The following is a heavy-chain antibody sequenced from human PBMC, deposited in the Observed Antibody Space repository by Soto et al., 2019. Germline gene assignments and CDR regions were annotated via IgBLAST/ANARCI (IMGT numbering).Heavy chain of an antibody. CDR3: ARDIGYGGHDAFDI. Sequence: PGGSLRLSCAASGFTFSSYSMNWVRQAPGKGLEWVAVIWYDGSNKYYADSVKGRFTISRDNSKNTLYLQMNSLRAEDTAVYYCARDIGYGGHDAFDIWGQGTMVTVSS. CDR1: GFTFSSYS. D-gene: IGHD4-17*01. CDR2: IWYDGSNK. J-gene: IGHJ3*02. V-gene: IGHV3-33*08.